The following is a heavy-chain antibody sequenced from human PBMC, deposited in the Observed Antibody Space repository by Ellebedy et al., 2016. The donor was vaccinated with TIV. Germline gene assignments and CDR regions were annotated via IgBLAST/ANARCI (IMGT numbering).Heavy chain of an antibody. D-gene: IGHD3-10*01. J-gene: IGHJ5*02. CDR3: ARVGPGDIWFDH. V-gene: IGHV4-31*03. CDR2: IYYSGST. Sequence: SETLSLTXTVSGGSINSGAYYWSWLRQLPGKGLEWIGYIYYSGSTYYNPSLKSRVAISEDTSKNQFSLKLRSVTAADTAVYYFARVGPGDIWFDHWGQGTLVTVSS. CDR1: GGSINSGAYY.